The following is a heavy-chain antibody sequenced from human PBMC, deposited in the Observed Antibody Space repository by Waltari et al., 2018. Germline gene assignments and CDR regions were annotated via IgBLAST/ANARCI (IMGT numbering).Heavy chain of an antibody. CDR2: INQSGST. D-gene: IGHD6-6*01. Sequence: QVQLQQWGAGLLKPSETLSLTCAVYGGSFSGYYWSWIRQPPGKGLEWIGEINQSGSTNDNPALKSRVTISVDTSKNQFSLKLSSVTAAETAVYYCARGGAARQSLPFDYWGQGTLVTVAS. J-gene: IGHJ4*02. CDR1: GGSFSGYY. V-gene: IGHV4-34*01. CDR3: ARGGAARQSLPFDY.